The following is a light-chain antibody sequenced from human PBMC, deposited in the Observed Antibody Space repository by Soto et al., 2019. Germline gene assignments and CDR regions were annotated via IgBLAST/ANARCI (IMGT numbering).Light chain of an antibody. CDR2: DVS. CDR1: XXDIVPYNY. Sequence: QSALTQPASLSGSPGQSXTIXXTGTXXDIVPYNYVSWYQQHPGKAPKLMIFDVSYRPSGISDRFSGSKSGNTASLTISGLQPEDEADYYCSSYGASSTLFGGGTKVTVL. CDR3: SSYGASSTL. J-gene: IGLJ3*02. V-gene: IGLV2-14*03.